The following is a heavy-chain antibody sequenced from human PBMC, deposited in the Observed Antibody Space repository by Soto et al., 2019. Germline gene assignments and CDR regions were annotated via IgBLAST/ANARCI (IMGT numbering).Heavy chain of an antibody. CDR1: GFTFSSYA. CDR2: ISGSGGST. V-gene: IGHV3-23*01. J-gene: IGHJ4*02. Sequence: PVGSLRLSCAASGFTFSSYAMSWVRQAPGKGLEWVSAISGSGGSTYYADSVKGRFTISRDNSKNTLYLQMNSLRAEDTAVYYCAKDEGWPPTFFDYWGQGTLVTVSS. CDR3: AKDEGWPPTFFDY. D-gene: IGHD2-15*01.